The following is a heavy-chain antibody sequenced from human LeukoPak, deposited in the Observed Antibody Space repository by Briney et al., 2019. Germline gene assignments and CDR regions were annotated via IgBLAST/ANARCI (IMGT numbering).Heavy chain of an antibody. CDR2: IGGDGVST. D-gene: IGHD1-26*01. Sequence: GGSLRPSCAASGFTFNMYAMTWVRQAPGKGLEWVSAIGGDGVSTDYADSVKGRFTISRDNSKNTLYLQMNSLRAEDTALYYCTKRVGGTPDYWGLGTLVTVSS. J-gene: IGHJ4*02. CDR3: TKRVGGTPDY. CDR1: GFTFNMYA. V-gene: IGHV3-23*01.